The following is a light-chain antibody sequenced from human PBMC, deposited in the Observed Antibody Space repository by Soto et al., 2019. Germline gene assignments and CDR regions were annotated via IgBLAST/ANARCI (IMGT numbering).Light chain of an antibody. Sequence: DIVMTQSPDSLAGSLGERATINCRSSQSVLYSFNNKNYLGWYQQKPGQAPKLLIYWASTRESGVPDRFSGSGSGTDFTLTISSLQAEDVAVYYCQHYYSDPPWTFGQGTKVEIK. J-gene: IGKJ1*01. CDR1: QSVLYSFNNKNY. CDR3: QHYYSDPPWT. CDR2: WAS. V-gene: IGKV4-1*01.